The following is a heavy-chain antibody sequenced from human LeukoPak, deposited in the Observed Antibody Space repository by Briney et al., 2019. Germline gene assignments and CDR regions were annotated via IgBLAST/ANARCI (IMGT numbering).Heavy chain of an antibody. Sequence: PGRSLRLSCAASGFTVSSNYMSWVRQAPGKGLEWVSVIYSGGSTYYADSVKGRFTVSRDNSKNTLYLQMNSLRAEDTAVDYCARAPFTYDSSGDSFDIWGQGTMVTVSS. V-gene: IGHV3-66*01. CDR3: ARAPFTYDSSGDSFDI. CDR2: IYSGGST. J-gene: IGHJ3*02. CDR1: GFTVSSNY. D-gene: IGHD3-22*01.